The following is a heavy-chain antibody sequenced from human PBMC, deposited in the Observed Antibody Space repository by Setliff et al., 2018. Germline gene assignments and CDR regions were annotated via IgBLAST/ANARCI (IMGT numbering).Heavy chain of an antibody. CDR1: GYTFAKYG. CDR2: ISGYNGYT. Sequence: ASVKVSCKAFGYTFAKYGTSWVRQAPGQGLGWVGWISGYNGYTVYAQKLQGRVTLTTDTSTGTAYMEVRSLRSDDTAQYYCVRDRAAIVVGPPTAAFDIWGQGTMVTVSS. V-gene: IGHV1-18*01. CDR3: VRDRAAIVVGPPTAAFDI. J-gene: IGHJ3*02. D-gene: IGHD2-2*01.